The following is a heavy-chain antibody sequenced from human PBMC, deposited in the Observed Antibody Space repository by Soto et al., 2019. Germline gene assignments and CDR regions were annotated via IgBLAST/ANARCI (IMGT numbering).Heavy chain of an antibody. V-gene: IGHV4-59*08. CDR1: GGSISSYY. CDR2: IYYRGST. D-gene: IGHD5-12*01. J-gene: IGHJ4*02. CDR3: ARREYSGYGYFDY. Sequence: SETLSLTCTVSGGSISSYYWSWIRQPPGKGLECIGFIYYRGSTNYNPSLKSRVTISIDTSKNQFSLKLSSVTAADTAVYYCARREYSGYGYFDYWGQGTLVTVSS.